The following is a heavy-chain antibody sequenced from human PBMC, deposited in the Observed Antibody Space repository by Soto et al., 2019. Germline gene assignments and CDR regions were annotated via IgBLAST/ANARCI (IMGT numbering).Heavy chain of an antibody. J-gene: IGHJ4*02. D-gene: IGHD1-26*01. CDR3: GRGPVDSDVPGWDY. CDR1: GYNFNQYY. CDR2: INLRGGTT. V-gene: IGHV1-46*02. Sequence: QVQLVQSGAEVRKPGASVRLSCETSGYNFNQYYIHWVRQAPGQGLEWMGIINLRGGTTEYSHTLRGGGSVNGDTDASTACMEVSSLRSEDPEVYLCGRGPVDSDVPGWDYWGQGTLVAVSS.